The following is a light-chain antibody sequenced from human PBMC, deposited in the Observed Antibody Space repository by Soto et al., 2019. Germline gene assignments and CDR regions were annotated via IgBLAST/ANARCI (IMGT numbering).Light chain of an antibody. CDR1: SSDVGGYNY. J-gene: IGLJ1*01. CDR2: DVS. CDR3: CSYAGSYTWV. V-gene: IGLV2-11*01. Sequence: QSALTQPRSVSGSSGQSVTISCTGTSSDVGGYNYVSWYRQHPGKAPKLMIYDVSKRPSGVPDRFSGSKSGNTASLTISGLQAEDEADYYCCSYAGSYTWVFVTGTKVTVL.